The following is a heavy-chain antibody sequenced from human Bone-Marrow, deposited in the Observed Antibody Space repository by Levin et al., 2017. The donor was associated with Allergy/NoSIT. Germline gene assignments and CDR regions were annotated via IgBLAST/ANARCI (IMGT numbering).Heavy chain of an antibody. CDR3: ARAKVGVTTTPQRYFDL. Sequence: GGSLRLSCAASGLTFSNNDMHWVRQATGKGLEWVSGMGIAGDTYFPGSVKGRFTISRENAKNSFYLQMNNLRPGDTAVYYCARAKVGVTTTPQRYFDLWGRGTLVTVSS. CDR2: MGIAGDT. D-gene: IGHD1-26*01. J-gene: IGHJ2*01. V-gene: IGHV3-13*01. CDR1: GLTFSNND.